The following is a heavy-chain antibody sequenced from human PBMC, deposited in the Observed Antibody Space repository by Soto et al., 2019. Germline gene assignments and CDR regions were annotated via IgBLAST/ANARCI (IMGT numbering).Heavy chain of an antibody. CDR2: IYYSGST. CDR3: ASSSYDFWSGYYGMDV. J-gene: IGHJ6*02. V-gene: IGHV4-39*01. D-gene: IGHD3-3*01. Sequence: SETLSLICTVSGGSISSSSYYWGWIRQPPGKGLEWIGSIYYSGSTYYNPSLKSRVTISVDTSKNQFSLKLSSVTAADTAVYYCASSSYDFWSGYYGMDVWGQGTTVTVSS. CDR1: GGSISSSSYY.